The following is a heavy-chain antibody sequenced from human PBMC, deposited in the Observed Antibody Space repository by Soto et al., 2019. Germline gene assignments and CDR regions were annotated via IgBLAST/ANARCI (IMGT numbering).Heavy chain of an antibody. J-gene: IGHJ4*02. Sequence: EVQLLESGGGLVQPGGSLRLSCAASRFTFSRHAMNWVRQAPGKGLEWVSGISGSGGSTYYADSVKGRFTISRDNSKNTLYLQMNSLRVEDTAVYYCAKDYSSWSTHQHFDYWGQGPLVTVSS. D-gene: IGHD6-13*01. V-gene: IGHV3-23*01. CDR1: RFTFSRHA. CDR3: AKDYSSWSTHQHFDY. CDR2: ISGSGGST.